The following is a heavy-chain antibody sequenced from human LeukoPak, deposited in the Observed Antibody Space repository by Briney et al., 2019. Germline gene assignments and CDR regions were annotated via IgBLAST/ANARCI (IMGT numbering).Heavy chain of an antibody. CDR2: IYPGDSDT. Sequence: GESLKISCKGSGYSFTSYWIGWVRQMPGKGLEWMGIIYPGDSDTRYSPSFQGQFTISADKSISTAYLQWSSLKASDTAMYYCARGLGVVPAAIRGWFDPWGQGALVTVSS. V-gene: IGHV5-51*01. J-gene: IGHJ5*02. CDR1: GYSFTSYW. D-gene: IGHD2-2*02. CDR3: ARGLGVVPAAIRGWFDP.